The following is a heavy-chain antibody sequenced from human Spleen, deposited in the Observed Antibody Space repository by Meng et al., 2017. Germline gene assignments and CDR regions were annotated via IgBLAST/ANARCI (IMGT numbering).Heavy chain of an antibody. CDR3: ARGPTTMAHDFDY. Sequence: QAQRQQWGAGLLKPSETLSLPCAVYGGSFSGYYWIWIRQPPGKGLEWIGEINHSGSTNYNPSLESRATISVDTSQNNLSLKLSSVTAADSAVYYCARGPTTMAHDFDYWGQGTLVTVSS. D-gene: IGHD4-11*01. CDR1: GGSFSGYY. J-gene: IGHJ4*02. V-gene: IGHV4-34*01. CDR2: INHSGST.